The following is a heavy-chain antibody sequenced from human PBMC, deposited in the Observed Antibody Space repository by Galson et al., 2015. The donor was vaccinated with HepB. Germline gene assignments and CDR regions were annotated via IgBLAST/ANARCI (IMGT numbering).Heavy chain of an antibody. CDR2: IYTSGST. V-gene: IGHV4-4*07. Sequence: ETLSLTCTVSGGPITTYYWSWIRQPAGKGLEWIGRIYTSGSTIYNPSLRSRVTMSVDTSKNQFSLNLSSVTAADTAVYFCARTVVSGARGAFDIWGQGTMVTVSS. CDR3: ARTVVSGARGAFDI. D-gene: IGHD2-2*01. CDR1: GGPITTYY. J-gene: IGHJ3*02.